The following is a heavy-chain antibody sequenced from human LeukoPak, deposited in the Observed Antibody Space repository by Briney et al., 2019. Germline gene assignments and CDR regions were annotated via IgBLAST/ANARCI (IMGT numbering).Heavy chain of an antibody. CDR3: STDILETNWGGY. D-gene: IGHD7-27*01. V-gene: IGHV3-15*01. CDR2: IKSKTDGWTT. J-gene: IGHJ4*02. CDR1: GFTFSNAW. Sequence: GGSLRLSCAASGFTFSNAWMSWVRQAPGKGLEWVSRIKSKTDGWTTHYPAHVKGRFTISRDDSKDTLYLQMNSLKTEDTAVYYCSTDILETNWGGYWGQGTLVTVSS.